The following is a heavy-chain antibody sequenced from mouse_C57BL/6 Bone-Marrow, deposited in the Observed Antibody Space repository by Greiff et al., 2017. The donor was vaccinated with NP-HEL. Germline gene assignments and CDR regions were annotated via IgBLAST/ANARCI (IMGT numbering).Heavy chain of an antibody. J-gene: IGHJ3*01. V-gene: IGHV5-12*01. Sequence: EVKVEESGGGLVQPGGSLKLSCAASGFTFSDYYMYWVRQTPEKRLEWVAYISNGGGSTYYPDTVKGRFTISRDNAKNTLYLQMSRLKSEDTAMYYCARHNWEAWFAYWGQGTLVTVSA. CDR3: ARHNWEAWFAY. CDR1: GFTFSDYY. D-gene: IGHD4-1*01. CDR2: ISNGGGST.